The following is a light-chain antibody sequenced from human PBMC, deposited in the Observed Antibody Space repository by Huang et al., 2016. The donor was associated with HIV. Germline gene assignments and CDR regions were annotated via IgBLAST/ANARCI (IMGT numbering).Light chain of an antibody. CDR1: QGVSNN. Sequence: EIVMTQSPATLSVSPGERATLSCRASQGVSNNIAWYQQKPGQTPRLLIHGASTRATGIAAKFSGRGSGTDFTLTITSLPPEDSAVYYCQHYNNWPPWTFGPGTQVEI. J-gene: IGKJ1*01. CDR2: GAS. V-gene: IGKV3D-15*01. CDR3: QHYNNWPPWT.